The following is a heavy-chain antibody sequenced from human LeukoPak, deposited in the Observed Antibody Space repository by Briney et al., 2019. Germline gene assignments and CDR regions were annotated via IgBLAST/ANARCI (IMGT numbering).Heavy chain of an antibody. CDR3: AREYRPQPPYYDILTGRYYYYYYMDV. CDR1: GVSISSSNSY. CDR2: IYYSGNT. V-gene: IGHV4-39*07. D-gene: IGHD3-9*01. Sequence: SETLSLTCTVSGVSISSSNSYWGWIRQPPGKGLEWIGSIYYSGNTYYNASLKSRVTISVDTSKNQFSLKLSSVTAADTAVYYCAREYRPQPPYYDILTGRYYYYYYMDVWGKGTTVTVSS. J-gene: IGHJ6*03.